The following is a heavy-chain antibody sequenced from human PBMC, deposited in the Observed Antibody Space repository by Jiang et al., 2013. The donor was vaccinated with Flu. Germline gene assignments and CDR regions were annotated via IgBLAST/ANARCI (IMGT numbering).Heavy chain of an antibody. CDR1: GGSISSSSYY. D-gene: IGHD2-2*01. CDR3: ARQLVVVPAAIFFGFDP. Sequence: ETLSLTCTVSGGSISSSSYYWGWIRQPPGKGLEWIGSIYYSGSTYYNPSLKSRVTISVDTSKNQFSLKLSSVTAADTAVYYCARQLVVVPAAIFFGFDPWGQGTLVTVSS. CDR2: IYYSGST. V-gene: IGHV4-39*01. J-gene: IGHJ5*02.